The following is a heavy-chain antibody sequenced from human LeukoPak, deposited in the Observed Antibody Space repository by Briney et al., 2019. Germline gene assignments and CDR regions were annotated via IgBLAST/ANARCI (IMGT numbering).Heavy chain of an antibody. CDR3: ARGTPAYSGYDYHYYYYGMDV. CDR1: GFTFSSYN. J-gene: IGHJ6*02. V-gene: IGHV3-74*01. D-gene: IGHD5-12*01. Sequence: GGSLRLSCEASGFTFSSYNMNWVRQAPGKGLVWVSRINSDGSSTSYADSVKGRFTISRDNAKNTLYLQMNSLRAEDTAVYYCARGTPAYSGYDYHYYYYGMDVWGQGTTVTVSS. CDR2: INSDGSST.